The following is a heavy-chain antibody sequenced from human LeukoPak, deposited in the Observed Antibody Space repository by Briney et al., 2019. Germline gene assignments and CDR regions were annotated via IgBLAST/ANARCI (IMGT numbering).Heavy chain of an antibody. V-gene: IGHV4-34*01. J-gene: IGHJ4*02. Sequence: SETLSLTCAVYGGSFSGYYWSWIRQPPGKGLEWIGEINHSGSTNYNPSLRSRVTISVDTSKNQVSLKLSSVTAADTAVYYCVRVGADGSGFLFDYWGQGTLVTVSS. CDR3: VRVGADGSGFLFDY. D-gene: IGHD3-10*01. CDR1: GGSFSGYY. CDR2: INHSGST.